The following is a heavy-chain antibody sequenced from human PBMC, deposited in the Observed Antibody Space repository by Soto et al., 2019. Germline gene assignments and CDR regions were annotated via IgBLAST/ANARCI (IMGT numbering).Heavy chain of an antibody. V-gene: IGHV3-23*01. CDR3: AKSQIPYQLPHMDV. CDR1: GLNFNNNG. J-gene: IGHJ6*03. CDR2: IYGSGGST. D-gene: IGHD2-2*01. Sequence: GGSLRLSCAASGLNFNNNGMNWVRQAPGKGLEWVSAIYGSGGSTYYADSVKGRFTISRDNSRHTLYLQMNSLRAEDTAIYYCAKSQIPYQLPHMDVWGKGTTVTVSS.